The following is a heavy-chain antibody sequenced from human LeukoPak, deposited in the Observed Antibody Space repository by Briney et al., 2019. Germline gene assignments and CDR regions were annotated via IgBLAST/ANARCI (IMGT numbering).Heavy chain of an antibody. D-gene: IGHD3-3*01. CDR2: INHSGST. V-gene: IGHV4-34*01. CDR3: ARGNYDFWSGFVHWFDP. CDR1: GGSFSGYY. J-gene: IGHJ5*02. Sequence: SETLSLTCAVYGGSFSGYYWSWIRQPPGKGLEWIGEINHSGSTNYNPSLKSRVTISVDTSKNQFSLKLSSVTAADTAVYYCARGNYDFWSGFVHWFDPWGQGTLVTVPS.